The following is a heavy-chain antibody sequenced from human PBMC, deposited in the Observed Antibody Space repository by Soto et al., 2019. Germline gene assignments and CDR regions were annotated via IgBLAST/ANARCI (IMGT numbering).Heavy chain of an antibody. CDR1: GFTFNHYA. CDR3: AKDRLAGNFDY. J-gene: IGHJ4*02. CDR2: ISATGGST. Sequence: GGSLRLSCAASGFTFNHYAMNGVRQAPGKGLEWVATISATGGSTYYADSVKGRFTISRDNSKNTLYLQMNGLRVEDTAVYYCAKDRLAGNFDYWGQGTQVTVSS. V-gene: IGHV3-23*01.